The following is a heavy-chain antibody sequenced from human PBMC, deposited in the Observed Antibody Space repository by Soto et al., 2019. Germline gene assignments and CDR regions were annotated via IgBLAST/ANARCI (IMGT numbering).Heavy chain of an antibody. J-gene: IGHJ6*03. Sequence: ASVKVSCKASGYTFTSYGISWVRQAPGQGLEWMGWISAYNGNTNYAQKLQGRVTMATDTSTSTAYMELRSLRSDDTAVYYCARGRCSSTSCYGYYYYYMDVWAKGNTVTVSS. CDR2: ISAYNGNT. CDR3: ARGRCSSTSCYGYYYYYMDV. CDR1: GYTFTSYG. D-gene: IGHD2-2*01. V-gene: IGHV1-18*01.